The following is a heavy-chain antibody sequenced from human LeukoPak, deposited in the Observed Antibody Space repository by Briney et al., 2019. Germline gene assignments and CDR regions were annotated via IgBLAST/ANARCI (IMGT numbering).Heavy chain of an antibody. Sequence: ASVKVSCKASGYTFTGYYMHWVRQAPGQGLEWMGWINPNSGGTNYAQKFQGWVTMTRDTSISTAYMELSRLRSDDTAVYYCARGPMVRGVAVEEYGMDVWGQGTTVTVSS. J-gene: IGHJ6*02. CDR2: INPNSGGT. D-gene: IGHD3-10*01. V-gene: IGHV1-2*04. CDR3: ARGPMVRGVAVEEYGMDV. CDR1: GYTFTGYY.